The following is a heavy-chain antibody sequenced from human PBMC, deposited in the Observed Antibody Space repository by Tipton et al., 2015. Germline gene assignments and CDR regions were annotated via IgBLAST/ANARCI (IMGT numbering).Heavy chain of an antibody. CDR3: ARGGNNWFDP. CDR2: IHHGGST. Sequence: SLRLSCSVSGDSISSSNWWSWVRQPPGKGLEWIGEIHHGGSTNYNPSLKSRVTMSVDTSKNQFSLHLTSVTAADTAVYYCARGGNNWFDPWGQGTLVTVSS. D-gene: IGHD2-15*01. J-gene: IGHJ5*02. CDR1: GDSISSSNW. V-gene: IGHV4-4*02.